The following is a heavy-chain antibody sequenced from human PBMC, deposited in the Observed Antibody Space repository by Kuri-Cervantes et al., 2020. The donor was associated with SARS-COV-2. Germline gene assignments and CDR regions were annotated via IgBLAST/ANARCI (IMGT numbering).Heavy chain of an antibody. CDR2: IRYDGSNK. CDR3: ARGGNYYGSGSYLSPFDY. CDR1: GFTFSSYG. Sequence: GESLKISWAASGFTFSSYGMHWVRQAPGKGLEWVAFIRYDGSNKYYADSVKGRFTISRDNSKNSLYLQMNSLRAEDTALYHCARGGNYYGSGSYLSPFDYWGQGTLVTVSS. J-gene: IGHJ4*02. D-gene: IGHD3-10*01. V-gene: IGHV3-30*02.